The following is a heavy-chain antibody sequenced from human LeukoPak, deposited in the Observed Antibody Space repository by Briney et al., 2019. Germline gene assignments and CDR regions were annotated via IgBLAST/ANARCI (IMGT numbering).Heavy chain of an antibody. J-gene: IGHJ6*04. V-gene: IGHV4-30-4*01. Sequence: SEALSLTCTVSGGSISSGDYYWNWIRQSPGKGLEWIGPIYHSGSTHYNPSLKSRLTIAVDTSKNQFSLRLISVTAADTAVYYCAKYYGSGTLSYGMDVWGRGTTVSVSS. D-gene: IGHD3-10*01. CDR2: IYHSGST. CDR3: AKYYGSGTLSYGMDV. CDR1: GGSISSGDYY.